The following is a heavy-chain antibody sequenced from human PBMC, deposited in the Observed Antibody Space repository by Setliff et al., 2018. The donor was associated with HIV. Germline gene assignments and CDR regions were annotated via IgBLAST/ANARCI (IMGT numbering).Heavy chain of an antibody. CDR1: GFTFSDYY. D-gene: IGHD5-12*01. CDR3: ARTSVDASMPFYYYYYMDV. Sequence: GGSLRLSCAASGFTFSDYYMSWIRLGPGKGLELRSSISSGGHTIYYADSVKGRFTISRDSANNSWFLQMNSLGADETAVYSCARTSVDASMPFYYYYYMDVWGKGTMVTVSS. V-gene: IGHV3-11*04. CDR2: ISSGGHTI. J-gene: IGHJ6*03.